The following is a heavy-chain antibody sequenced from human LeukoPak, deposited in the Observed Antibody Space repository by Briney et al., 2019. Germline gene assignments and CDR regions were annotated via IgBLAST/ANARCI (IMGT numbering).Heavy chain of an antibody. V-gene: IGHV3-30-3*01. D-gene: IGHD5-12*01. J-gene: IGHJ4*02. Sequence: GRSLRLSCAASGFTFSSYAMHWVRQAPGKGLEWVAAISYDGSNKYYADSVKGRFTISRDNSKNTLYLQMNSLRAEDTAVYYCARELGGYDAYWGQGTLVTVSS. CDR3: ARELGGYDAY. CDR1: GFTFSSYA. CDR2: ISYDGSNK.